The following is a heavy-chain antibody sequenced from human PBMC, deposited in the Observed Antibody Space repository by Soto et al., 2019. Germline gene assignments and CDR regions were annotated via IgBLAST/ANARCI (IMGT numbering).Heavy chain of an antibody. Sequence: GGSLRLSCAASGFTFSSSAMNWVRQAPGKGLEWVSSTGGISGMTFFADSVKGRFTISRDNSKNTLYLQMNSLRAEDTAVYYCANPASSADGFDYRGQGTLVTVSS. CDR2: TGGISGMT. D-gene: IGHD2-2*01. CDR3: ANPASSADGFDY. CDR1: GFTFSSSA. V-gene: IGHV3-23*01. J-gene: IGHJ4*02.